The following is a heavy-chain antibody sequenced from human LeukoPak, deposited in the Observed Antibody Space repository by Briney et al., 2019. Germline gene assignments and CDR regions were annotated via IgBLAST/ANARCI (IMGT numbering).Heavy chain of an antibody. J-gene: IGHJ5*02. CDR3: ARGGDFLGNLSFDCFDP. CDR1: GYTFTSYY. V-gene: IGHV1-46*03. CDR2: INPSGGST. Sequence: ASVKVSCKASGYTFTSYYMHWVRQAPGQGLEWMGRINPSGGSTSYAQKFQGRVTMNRDTSTSTVYMELSSLRSEDTAVYYCARGGDFLGNLSFDCFDPWGQGTLVTVSS. D-gene: IGHD3-16*02.